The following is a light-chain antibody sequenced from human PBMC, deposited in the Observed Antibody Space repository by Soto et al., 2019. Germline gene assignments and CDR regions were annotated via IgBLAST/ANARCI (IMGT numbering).Light chain of an antibody. CDR3: AAWDDSLSRVV. CDR2: RNN. J-gene: IGLJ2*01. CDR1: SSNIGSNY. Sequence: QSVLTQPPSASGTPGQRVTISCSGSSSNIGSNYVFWYQHLPGTAPKLLIYRNNQRPSGVPDRFSGSKSGTSASLAISGLRSEDETDYYCAAWDDSLSRVVFGGGTKVT. V-gene: IGLV1-47*01.